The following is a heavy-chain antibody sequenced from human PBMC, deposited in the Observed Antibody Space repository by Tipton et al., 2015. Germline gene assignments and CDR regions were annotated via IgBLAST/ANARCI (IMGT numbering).Heavy chain of an antibody. D-gene: IGHD5-24*01. CDR2: INHSGRT. CDR3: ARDLEHGMDV. J-gene: IGHJ6*02. Sequence: LRLSCAVYGGSFSGYSWSWIRQPPGKGLEWIGEINHSGRTNYNPSLKSRVITSVDTSKNQFSLRLSSVTAADTAVYYCARDLEHGMDVWDQGTTVTVSS. CDR1: GGSFSGYS. V-gene: IGHV4-34*01.